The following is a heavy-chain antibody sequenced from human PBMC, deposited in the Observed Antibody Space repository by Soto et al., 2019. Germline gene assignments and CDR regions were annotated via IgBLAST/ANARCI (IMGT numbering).Heavy chain of an antibody. J-gene: IGHJ4*02. CDR3: VKEEVGASAFFDS. D-gene: IGHD1-26*01. Sequence: PVGSLRLSCAASGFTFSNYAISWVRQAPGKGLEWFSAISNTGGNTYYAESVRGRFTISRDNSKNTVYLVMNSLRAEDTAIYYCVKEEVGASAFFDSWGQGALVTVSS. V-gene: IGHV3-23*01. CDR2: ISNTGGNT. CDR1: GFTFSNYA.